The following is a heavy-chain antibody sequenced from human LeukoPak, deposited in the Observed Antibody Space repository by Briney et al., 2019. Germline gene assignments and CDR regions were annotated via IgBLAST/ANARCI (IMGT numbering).Heavy chain of an antibody. Sequence: WXSWVRQAPGKGVEGVADIKQDGSEKYYVDSVKGGFTIYRDNAKNSLYLQMNSLRAEDTAVYYCARGGIVGATAFDYWGQGTLVTVSS. CDR3: ARGGIVGATAFDY. D-gene: IGHD1-26*01. V-gene: IGHV3-7*01. CDR2: IKQDGSEK. CDR1: W. J-gene: IGHJ4*02.